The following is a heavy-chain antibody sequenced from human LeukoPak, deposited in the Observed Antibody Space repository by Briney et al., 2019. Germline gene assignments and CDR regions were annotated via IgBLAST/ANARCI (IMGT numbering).Heavy chain of an antibody. J-gene: IGHJ4*02. V-gene: IGHV3-13*01. CDR2: IGTAGDT. CDR3: ARGGEVGATFDY. Sequence: AGGSLRLSCAASGFTFSSYDMYWVRQATGKGLEWVSAIGTAGDTYYPGSVKGRFTISRENAKNSLYLQMNSLRAGDTAVYYCARGGEVGATFDYWGQGTLVTVSS. CDR1: GFTFSSYD. D-gene: IGHD1-26*01.